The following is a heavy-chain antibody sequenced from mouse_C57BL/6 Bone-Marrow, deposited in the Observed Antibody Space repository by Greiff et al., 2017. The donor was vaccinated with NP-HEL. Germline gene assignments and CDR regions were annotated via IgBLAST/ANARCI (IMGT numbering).Heavy chain of an antibody. J-gene: IGHJ1*03. CDR3: ARPPITTVVAHWYFDV. CDR1: GYTFTDYN. CDR2: INPNNGGT. V-gene: IGHV1-18*01. D-gene: IGHD1-1*01. Sequence: VQLQQSGPELVKPGASVKIPCKASGYTFTDYNMDWVKQSHGKSLEWIGDINPNNGGTIYNQKFKGKATLTADKSSSTAYMELRSLTSEDTAVYYCARPPITTVVAHWYFDVWGTGTTVTVSS.